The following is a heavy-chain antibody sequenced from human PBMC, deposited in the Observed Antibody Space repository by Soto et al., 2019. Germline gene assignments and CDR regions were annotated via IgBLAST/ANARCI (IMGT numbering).Heavy chain of an antibody. Sequence: EVQLVESGGGLVQPGGSLRLSCAASGFTFSSYDMHWVRQATGKGLEWVSAIGTAGDTYYPGSVKGRFTISRENAKNSLYLQMNSLRAGDTAVYYCASSSSGWYRYFDLWGRGTLITVSS. V-gene: IGHV3-13*01. J-gene: IGHJ2*01. CDR2: IGTAGDT. CDR1: GFTFSSYD. D-gene: IGHD6-19*01. CDR3: ASSSSGWYRYFDL.